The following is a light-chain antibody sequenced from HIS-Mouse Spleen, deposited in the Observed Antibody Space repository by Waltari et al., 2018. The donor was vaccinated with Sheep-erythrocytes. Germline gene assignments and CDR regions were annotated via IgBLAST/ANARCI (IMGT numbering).Light chain of an antibody. CDR3: CSYAGSSTPWV. CDR1: SSDVGSYNL. V-gene: IGLV2-23*01. CDR2: EGS. J-gene: IGLJ3*02. Sequence: QSALTQPASVSGSPGQSITISCTGTSSDVGSYNLVSWYQQHPGKVPNLMIYEGSKRPSGVSNRFSGSKSCNTASLTISGLQAEDEADYYCCSYAGSSTPWVFGGGTKLTVL.